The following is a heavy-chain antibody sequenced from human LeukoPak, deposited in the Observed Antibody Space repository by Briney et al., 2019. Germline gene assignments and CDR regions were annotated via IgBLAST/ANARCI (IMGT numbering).Heavy chain of an antibody. CDR1: GYTFTGYY. CDR3: ARGYYYDSSGYYGDYFDY. Sequence: ASVTVSCKASGYTFTGYYMHWVRQAPGQGLEWMGWINPNSGGTNYAQKFQGRVTMTRDTSISTAYMELSRLRSDDTAVYYCARGYYYDSSGYYGDYFDYWGQGTLVTVSS. J-gene: IGHJ4*02. V-gene: IGHV1-2*02. CDR2: INPNSGGT. D-gene: IGHD3-22*01.